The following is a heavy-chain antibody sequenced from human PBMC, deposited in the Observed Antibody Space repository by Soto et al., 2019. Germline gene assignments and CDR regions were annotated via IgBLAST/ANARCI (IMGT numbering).Heavy chain of an antibody. V-gene: IGHV3-21*01. CDR2: ISSSSSYI. CDR1: GFTFSIYS. CDR3: ARDLGYSSSWNAFDI. Sequence: GGSLRLSCAASGFTFSIYSMNWVRQAPGKGLEWVSSISSSSSYIYYADSVKGRFTISRDNAKNSLYLQMNSLRAEDTAVYYCARDLGYSSSWNAFDIWGQGTMVTVSS. J-gene: IGHJ3*02. D-gene: IGHD6-13*01.